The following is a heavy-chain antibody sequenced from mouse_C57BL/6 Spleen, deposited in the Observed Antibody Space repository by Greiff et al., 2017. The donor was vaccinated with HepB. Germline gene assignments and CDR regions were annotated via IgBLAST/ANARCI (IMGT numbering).Heavy chain of an antibody. Sequence: QVQLQQSGPELVKPGASVKISCKASGYAFSSYWMHWVKQRPGKGLEWIGRIYPGDGDTNYNGKFKGKATLTADKSSSTAYMQLSSLTSEDSAVSFYSRSNYYGSRNDFDGRGQGTTLTVAS. V-gene: IGHV1-82*01. D-gene: IGHD1-1*01. CDR1: GYAFSSYW. CDR3: SRSNYYGSRNDFDG. J-gene: IGHJ2*01. CDR2: IYPGDGDT.